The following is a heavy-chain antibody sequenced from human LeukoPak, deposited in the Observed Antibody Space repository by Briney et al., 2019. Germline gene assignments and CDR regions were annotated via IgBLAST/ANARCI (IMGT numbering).Heavy chain of an antibody. J-gene: IGHJ4*02. D-gene: IGHD4-17*01. CDR3: ARDPGVTTFYFDY. CDR1: GFTFSRYG. V-gene: IGHV3-33*01. CDR2: IWFDGSKR. Sequence: GGSLRLSCVASGFTFSRYGMQWIRQAPGEGLEGGAVIWFDGSKRYYADSVKGRFTISRDDSKNTLYLQMNSLRVEDTGIYYCARDPGVTTFYFDYWGQGALVTVSS.